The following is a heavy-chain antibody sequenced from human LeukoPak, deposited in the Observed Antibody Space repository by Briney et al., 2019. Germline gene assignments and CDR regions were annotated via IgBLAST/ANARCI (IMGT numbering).Heavy chain of an antibody. CDR2: IYYSGST. D-gene: IGHD1-26*01. CDR3: ARGKGIVGATNFDY. CDR1: GGSISSYY. Sequence: PSETLSLTCTVSGGSISSYYWSWIRQPPGKGLEWIGYIYYSGSTNYNPSLKSRVTISVDTSKNQFSLKLSSVTAADTAVYYCARGKGIVGATNFDYWGHGTLVTVSS. V-gene: IGHV4-59*01. J-gene: IGHJ4*01.